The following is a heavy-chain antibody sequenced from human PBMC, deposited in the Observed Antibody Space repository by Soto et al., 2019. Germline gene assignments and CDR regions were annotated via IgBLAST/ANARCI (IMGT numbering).Heavy chain of an antibody. J-gene: IGHJ4*02. D-gene: IGHD3-9*01. V-gene: IGHV3-21*01. Sequence: PGGSLRLSCVGSGFSFSDSDMTWVRQAPGKGLEYVSSISSRCNPMFYGPSFRGRFTISRDNTKNSVYLQLNNLRVEDTSLYYCARKHSSDATGYDYFDSWGQGTVVTVSS. CDR2: ISSRCNPM. CDR3: ARKHSSDATGYDYFDS. CDR1: GFSFSDSD.